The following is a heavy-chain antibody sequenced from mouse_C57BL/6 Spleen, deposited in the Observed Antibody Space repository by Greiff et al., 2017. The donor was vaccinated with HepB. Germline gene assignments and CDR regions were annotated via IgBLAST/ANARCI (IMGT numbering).Heavy chain of an antibody. CDR2: IDPEDGDT. V-gene: IGHV14-1*01. CDR3: TTAFITTVVATDWYFDV. J-gene: IGHJ1*03. CDR1: GFNIKDYY. D-gene: IGHD1-1*01. Sequence: EVKLEESGAELVRPGASVKLSCTASGFNIKDYYMHWVKQRPEQGLEWIGRIDPEDGDTEYAPKFQGKATMTADTSSNTAYLQLSSLTSEDTAVYYCTTAFITTVVATDWYFDVWGTGTTVTVSS.